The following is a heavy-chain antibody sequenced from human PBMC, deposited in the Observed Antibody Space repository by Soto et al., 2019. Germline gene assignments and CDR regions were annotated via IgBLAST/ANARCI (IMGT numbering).Heavy chain of an antibody. CDR3: AREGNLGRWLQPLDF. V-gene: IGHV4-59*01. D-gene: IGHD5-12*01. J-gene: IGHJ4*02. Sequence: PSETLSLTCTVSGCSFSPNYWSWIRQPPGKALEWVGYIYYGGTSSYNPSLKSRVSMSVDTSKNQFSLRLISVTAADTAKYFCAREGNLGRWLQPLDFWGQGTLVTVSS. CDR2: IYYGGTS. CDR1: GCSFSPNY.